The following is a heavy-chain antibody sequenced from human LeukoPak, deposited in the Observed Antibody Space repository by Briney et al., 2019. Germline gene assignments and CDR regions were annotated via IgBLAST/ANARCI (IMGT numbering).Heavy chain of an antibody. J-gene: IGHJ6*03. V-gene: IGHV3-7*01. CDR3: ARRGSGSYYYYYMDV. Sequence: GGSLRLSCAASGFTFSSYWMTWVRQAPGKGLEWVSNIKEDGGEKYYVDSVKGRFTISRDNAKNSLYLQMNSLRAEDTAVYYCARRGSGSYYYYYMDVWGKGTTVTVSS. CDR2: IKEDGGEK. D-gene: IGHD3-10*01. CDR1: GFTFSSYW.